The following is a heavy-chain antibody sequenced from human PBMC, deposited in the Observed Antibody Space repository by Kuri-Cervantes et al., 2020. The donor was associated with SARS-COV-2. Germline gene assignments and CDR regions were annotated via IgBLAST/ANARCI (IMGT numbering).Heavy chain of an antibody. CDR1: GASISSGDYY. CDR3: AREVLGLRFTMFGMVDQGKVHYNGMDV. J-gene: IGHJ6*02. CDR2: IYSSGNT. Sequence: LRLSCTVSGASISSGDYYWTGIRQPPGKGLEWIGYIYSSGNTHYNPSLKSRVTISVDASKNQFSLKLSPVTAADTAVYFCAREVLGLRFTMFGMVDQGKVHYNGMDVWGQGTTVTVSS. V-gene: IGHV4-30-4*08. D-gene: IGHD3-3*01.